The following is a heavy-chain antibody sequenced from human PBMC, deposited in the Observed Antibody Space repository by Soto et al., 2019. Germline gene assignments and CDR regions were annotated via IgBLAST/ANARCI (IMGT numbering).Heavy chain of an antibody. Sequence: PGESLKISCKGSGYSFTSYWISWVRQMPGKGLEWMGRIDPSDSYTNYSPSFQGHVTISADKSISTAYLQWSSLKASDTAMYYCAGEVYAITTDYYYGMDVWGQGTTVTVSS. CDR1: GYSFTSYW. CDR3: AGEVYAITTDYYYGMDV. D-gene: IGHD2-8*01. V-gene: IGHV5-10-1*01. CDR2: IDPSDSYT. J-gene: IGHJ6*02.